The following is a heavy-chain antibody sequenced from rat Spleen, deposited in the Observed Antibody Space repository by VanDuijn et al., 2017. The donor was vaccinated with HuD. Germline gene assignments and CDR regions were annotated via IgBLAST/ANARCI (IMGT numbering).Heavy chain of an antibody. V-gene: IGHV5-22*01. CDR2: ISYEGSSP. CDR1: GFTFSRSA. Sequence: EVQLVESGGGLVQPGRSLKLSCAASGFTFSRSAMAWVRQAPKTGLEWVAPISYEGSSPHYGDSVKGRFTISRDNAKSTLYLQMNSLRSEDTATYYCARQVAAISPLGYWGQGVMVTVSS. D-gene: IGHD1-2*01. J-gene: IGHJ2*01. CDR3: ARQVAAISPLGY.